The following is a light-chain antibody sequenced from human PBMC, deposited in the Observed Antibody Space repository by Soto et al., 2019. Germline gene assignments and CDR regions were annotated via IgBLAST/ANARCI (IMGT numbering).Light chain of an antibody. Sequence: QSALTQPASVSGSPGQSITISCTGTSSDVGTYTLVSWYQQHPGKAPKLVIYEVNKRPAGVSKRFSGSKSGDTASLTISGLQAEDEADYYCSSCDGAITFYVFGTGTKVTVL. V-gene: IGLV2-23*02. CDR3: SSCDGAITFYV. J-gene: IGLJ1*01. CDR2: EVN. CDR1: SSDVGTYTL.